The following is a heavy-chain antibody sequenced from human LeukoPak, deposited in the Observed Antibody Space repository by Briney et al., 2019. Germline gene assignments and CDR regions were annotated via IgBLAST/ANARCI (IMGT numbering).Heavy chain of an antibody. CDR1: GYSLTNGYY. V-gene: IGHV4-38-2*02. CDR2: VYHSGTT. CDR3: ARSGPYYYHYLDV. Sequence: SETLSLTCTVSGYSLTNGYYWVWIRQPPGKGLEWIGAVYHSGTTYDNPSLRSRVATSVDTSKNQFSLKLSSVTAADTAVYFCARSGPYYYHYLDVWGRGTTVTVSS. J-gene: IGHJ6*03. D-gene: IGHD3-10*01.